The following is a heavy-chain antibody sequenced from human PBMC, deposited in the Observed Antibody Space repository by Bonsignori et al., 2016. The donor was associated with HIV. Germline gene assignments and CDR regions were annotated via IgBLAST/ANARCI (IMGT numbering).Heavy chain of an antibody. J-gene: IGHJ6*03. V-gene: IGHV3-11*01. D-gene: IGHD3-22*01. CDR3: ARDAMFYDSSAYHFYYYYYMDV. CDR2: ISGSANSV. Sequence: RQAPGKGLEWVSYISGSANSVYYADSVKGRFTISRDNTKKTLYLQMNSLRVEDTAIYYCARDAMFYDSSAYHFYYYYYMDVWGKGTTVTVSS.